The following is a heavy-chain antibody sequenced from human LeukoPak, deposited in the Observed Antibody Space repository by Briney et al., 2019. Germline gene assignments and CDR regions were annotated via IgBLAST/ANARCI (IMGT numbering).Heavy chain of an antibody. D-gene: IGHD3-10*01. Sequence: GGSPRLSCAASGFTFSSYWMHWARQAPGKGLMWVSRIESNGLTLYADSVRDRFTISRDNGKNTVYLQMNSLRADDTAIYYCARAATYFYGSVTYDWFESWGQGTLVTVSS. V-gene: IGHV3-74*01. CDR3: ARAATYFYGSVTYDWFES. J-gene: IGHJ5*01. CDR2: IESNGLT. CDR1: GFTFSSYW.